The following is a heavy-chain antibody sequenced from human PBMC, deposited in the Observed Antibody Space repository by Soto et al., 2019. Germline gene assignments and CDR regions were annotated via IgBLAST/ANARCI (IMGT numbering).Heavy chain of an antibody. CDR3: AKDSTVTTSLYFYYYGFDV. J-gene: IGHJ6*02. V-gene: IGHV3-23*01. CDR2: VSGRGGSK. CDR1: GFTFNHYA. D-gene: IGHD4-17*01. Sequence: VHLLESGGGLVQPGGSLRLACTASGFTFNHYAMSWVRQAPGKGLEWVSAVSGRGGSKKYADSVKGRFIIPRDNSNSTLYLQMDSLRGEDTAVYYCAKDSTVTTSLYFYYYGFDVWGQGTTVTVSS.